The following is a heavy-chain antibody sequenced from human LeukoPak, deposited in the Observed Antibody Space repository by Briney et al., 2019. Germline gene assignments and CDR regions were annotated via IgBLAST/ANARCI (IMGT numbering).Heavy chain of an antibody. CDR1: GFTFSSYA. Sequence: GGSLRLSCAASGFTFSSYAMSWVRQAPGKGLEWVSAISGSGGSTYYADSVKGRFTISRDNFKNTLYLQMNSLRAEDTAVYYCAKDHAPSSGSFDYWGQGTLVTVSS. J-gene: IGHJ4*02. V-gene: IGHV3-23*01. CDR2: ISGSGGST. CDR3: AKDHAPSSGSFDY. D-gene: IGHD6-19*01.